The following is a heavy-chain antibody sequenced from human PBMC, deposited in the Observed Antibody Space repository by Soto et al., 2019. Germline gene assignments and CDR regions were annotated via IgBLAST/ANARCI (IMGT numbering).Heavy chain of an antibody. D-gene: IGHD1-7*01. CDR3: ARDGVSSTEYTWNYGTYFDY. J-gene: IGHJ4*02. CDR2: MNHSGRS. Sequence: SETLSLTCAVYGESFSDYYWTWIRQPPGKGLEWIGEMNHSGRSNYTPSLKGRFTISRDSTKQTLYLQMNSLRPDDTAMYYCARDGVSSTEYTWNYGTYFDYWGQGALVTVSS. CDR1: GESFSDYY. V-gene: IGHV4-34*01.